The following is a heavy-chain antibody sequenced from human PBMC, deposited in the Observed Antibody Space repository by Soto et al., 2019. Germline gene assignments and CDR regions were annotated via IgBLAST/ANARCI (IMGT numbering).Heavy chain of an antibody. CDR3: AKVEVVFGLLIPPFDP. J-gene: IGHJ5*02. D-gene: IGHD2-21*01. V-gene: IGHV3-23*01. CDR1: GVTCYSYA. CDR2: VGNTGVST. Sequence: GGFPTLSCVAAGVTCYSYAMSLFRQAPGKGLEWTSAVGNTGVSTYYADSVKGRFTISRDNSKKTVYLQMNRLRAEETAIYDCAKVEVVFGLLIPPFDPWGQGTQVTVTS.